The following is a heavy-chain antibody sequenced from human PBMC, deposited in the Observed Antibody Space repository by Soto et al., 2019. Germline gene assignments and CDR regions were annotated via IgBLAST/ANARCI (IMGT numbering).Heavy chain of an antibody. CDR2: INVYNGNT. CDR3: ARYDYNGYCFDY. D-gene: IGHD4-4*01. J-gene: IGHJ4*02. V-gene: IGHV1-18*01. CDR1: GYTFTNYG. Sequence: ASVKVSCKASGYTFTNYGISWVRQAPGQGLEWMGWINVYNGNTKYAQKVQGRVTMTTDTSTSTAYMELRSLRSDDTAVYYCARYDYNGYCFDYWGQGTLVTVSS.